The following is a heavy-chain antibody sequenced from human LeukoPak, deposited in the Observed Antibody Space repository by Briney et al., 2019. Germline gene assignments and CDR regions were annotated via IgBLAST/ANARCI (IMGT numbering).Heavy chain of an antibody. CDR2: ISAYNGNT. V-gene: IGHV1-18*01. Sequence: ASVKVSCKASGYTFTSYGISWVRQAPGQGLEWMGWISAYNGNTSYAQKLQGRVTMTTDTSTSTAYMELRSLRSDDTAVYHCARRGKHRYGDYDDYWGQGTLVTVSS. CDR3: ARRGKHRYGDYDDY. D-gene: IGHD4-17*01. CDR1: GYTFTSYG. J-gene: IGHJ4*02.